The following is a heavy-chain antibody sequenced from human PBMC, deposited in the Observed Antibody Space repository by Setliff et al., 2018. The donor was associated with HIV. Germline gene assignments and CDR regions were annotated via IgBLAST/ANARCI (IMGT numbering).Heavy chain of an antibody. CDR2: INHSGTT. V-gene: IGHV4-34*01. Sequence: PSENLSLTCAVYGGSFSGYHWSWIRQSPGKGLEWIGEINHSGTTNYNPPLKNRATISVDTSKNQFTLRLTSVTAADTAVYYCAAPRGMTTIFDFWGQGTLVTVSS. CDR1: GGSFSGYH. J-gene: IGHJ5*01. CDR3: AAPRGMTTIFDF. D-gene: IGHD4-4*01.